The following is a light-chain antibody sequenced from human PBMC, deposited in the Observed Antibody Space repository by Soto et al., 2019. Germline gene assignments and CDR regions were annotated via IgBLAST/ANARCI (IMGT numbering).Light chain of an antibody. CDR1: QSVSSY. Sequence: EIVLTQSPAILSLSPGERATLSCRASQSVSSYLAWYQQKPGQAPRLLIYDASNRATGIPARFSGSGSGTDFTLTISSLEPEDFAVYYCQQRSNWSWTFGQGTKVDIK. J-gene: IGKJ1*01. V-gene: IGKV3-11*01. CDR3: QQRSNWSWT. CDR2: DAS.